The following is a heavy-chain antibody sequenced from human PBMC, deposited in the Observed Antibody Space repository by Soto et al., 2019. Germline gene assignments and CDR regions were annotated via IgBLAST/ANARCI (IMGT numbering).Heavy chain of an antibody. D-gene: IGHD3-3*01. CDR2: TYYRSKWYN. J-gene: IGHJ6*02. V-gene: IGHV6-1*01. CDR3: ARGNYDRRGYYYYGMDV. CDR1: GDSVSSNSAA. Sequence: PSQTLSLTCAISGDSVSSNSAAWNWIRQSPSRGLEWLGRTYYRSKWYNDYAVSVKSRITINPGTSKNQFSLQLNSVTPEDTAVYYCARGNYDRRGYYYYGMDVWGQGTTVTVSS.